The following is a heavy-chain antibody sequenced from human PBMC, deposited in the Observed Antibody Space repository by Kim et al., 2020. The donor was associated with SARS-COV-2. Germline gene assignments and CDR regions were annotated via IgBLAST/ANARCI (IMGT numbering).Heavy chain of an antibody. D-gene: IGHD5-12*01. Sequence: YNPTLKSRVTISVDTSKNQFSLKLSSVTAADTAVYYCARGREMATILFDYWGQGTLVTVSS. V-gene: IGHV4-39*07. CDR3: ARGREMATILFDY. J-gene: IGHJ4*02.